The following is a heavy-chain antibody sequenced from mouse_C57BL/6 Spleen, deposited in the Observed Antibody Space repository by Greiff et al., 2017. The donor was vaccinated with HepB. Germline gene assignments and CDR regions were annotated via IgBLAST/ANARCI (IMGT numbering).Heavy chain of an antibody. V-gene: IGHV1-69*01. CDR3: ARERGFYYDGYYPYAMDY. J-gene: IGHJ4*01. Sequence: QVQLQQPGAELVMPGASVKLSCKASGYTFTSYWMHWVKQRPGQGLEWIGEIDPSDSYTNYNQKFKGKSTLTVDKSSSTAYMQLSSLTSEDSAVYYWARERGFYYDGYYPYAMDYWGQGTSVTVSS. CDR1: GYTFTSYW. D-gene: IGHD2-3*01. CDR2: IDPSDSYT.